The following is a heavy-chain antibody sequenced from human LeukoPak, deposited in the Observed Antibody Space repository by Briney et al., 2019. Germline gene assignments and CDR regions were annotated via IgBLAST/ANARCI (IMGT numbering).Heavy chain of an antibody. CDR2: IYSGGST. D-gene: IGHD1-20*01. CDR1: GFTVSSNY. J-gene: IGHJ4*02. Sequence: PGVSQRLSCAASGFTVSSNYMSWVRQAPGKGLDWVSIIYSGGSTYSADSVKGRFTISRDNSKNTLYLQMNSLRAEDTAVYYCARGRGAITGTTGYYFDYWGQGTLVTVSP. V-gene: IGHV3-53*01. CDR3: ARGRGAITGTTGYYFDY.